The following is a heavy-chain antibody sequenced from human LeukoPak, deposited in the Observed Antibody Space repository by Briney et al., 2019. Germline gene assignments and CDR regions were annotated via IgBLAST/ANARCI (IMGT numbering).Heavy chain of an antibody. CDR2: ISAYNGNT. V-gene: IGHV1-18*01. D-gene: IGHD3-22*01. Sequence: GASVKVSCKASGYTFTSYGISWVRQVPGQGLEWMGWISAYNGNTNYAQKFQGRVTITTDESTSTAYMELSSLRSEDTAVYYCARAHDSSGYYSLDYWGQGTLVTVSS. CDR3: ARAHDSSGYYSLDY. CDR1: GYTFTSYG. J-gene: IGHJ4*02.